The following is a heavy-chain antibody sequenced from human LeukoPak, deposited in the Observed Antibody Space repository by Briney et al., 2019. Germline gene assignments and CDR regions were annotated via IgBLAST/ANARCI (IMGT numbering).Heavy chain of an antibody. Sequence: GGSLRLSCAASGFTFSIYAMSWVRQAPGKGLEWVSSITSRGESTWYVDSVKGRFTITRDNSENTLYLQMHSLRAEDTAVYYCARCDSGSWTNPDYWGQGTLVTVSS. V-gene: IGHV3-23*01. J-gene: IGHJ4*02. CDR1: GFTFSIYA. D-gene: IGHD6-13*01. CDR3: ARCDSGSWTNPDY. CDR2: ITSRGEST.